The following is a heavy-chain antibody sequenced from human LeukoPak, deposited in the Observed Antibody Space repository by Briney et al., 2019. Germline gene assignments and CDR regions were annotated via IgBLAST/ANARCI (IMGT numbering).Heavy chain of an antibody. V-gene: IGHV3-48*03. J-gene: IGHJ4*02. Sequence: PGGSLRLSCAASGFTFSSYEMNWVRQAPGKGLEWVSYISGSGSTIYYADSVKGRFTISRDNAKNSLYLQMNSLRAEDTAVYYCARLDEWRLYDYCGQGTLVTVSS. CDR1: GFTFSSYE. CDR2: ISGSGSTI. D-gene: IGHD2-2*02. CDR3: ARLDEWRLYDY.